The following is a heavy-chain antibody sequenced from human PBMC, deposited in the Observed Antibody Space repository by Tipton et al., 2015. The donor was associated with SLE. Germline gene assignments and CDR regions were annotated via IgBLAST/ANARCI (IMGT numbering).Heavy chain of an antibody. CDR2: IYYSGSP. CDR1: GGSIISSSHY. CDR3: ASEGPARNNRFDP. V-gene: IGHV4-39*01. D-gene: IGHD2-2*01. J-gene: IGHJ5*02. Sequence: TLSLTCTVSGGSIISSSHYWGWIRQPPGKGLEYIGSIYYSGSPYYNPSLKSRVTISLDTSKNQFSLKLSSVTAADTAVYYCASEGPARNNRFDPWGQGTLVTVSS.